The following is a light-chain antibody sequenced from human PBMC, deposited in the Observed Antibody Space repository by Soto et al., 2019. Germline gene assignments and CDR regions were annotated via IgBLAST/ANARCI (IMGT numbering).Light chain of an antibody. CDR3: QPYNNWPPWT. Sequence: ILMTQSPATLSVSPGERATLSCRASQSISNNLAWYQQKPGQAPRLLIYDASTRSTGIPARFSGSGSGTEFTLTISGLQSEAFAVYYCQPYNNWPPWTFGQGTKVESK. CDR2: DAS. CDR1: QSISNN. V-gene: IGKV3-15*01. J-gene: IGKJ1*01.